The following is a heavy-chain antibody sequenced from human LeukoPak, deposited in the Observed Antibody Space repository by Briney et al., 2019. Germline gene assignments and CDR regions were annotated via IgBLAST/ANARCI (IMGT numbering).Heavy chain of an antibody. CDR3: ATGPYYYDSSGYYHYYFDY. Sequence: ASVKVSCKVSGCTLTELSMHWVRQAPGKGLEWMGGFDPEDGETIYAQKFQGRVTMTEDTSTDTAYMELSSLRSEDTAVYYCATGPYYYDSSGYYHYYFDYWGQGTLVTVSS. V-gene: IGHV1-24*01. CDR1: GCTLTELS. D-gene: IGHD3-22*01. J-gene: IGHJ4*02. CDR2: FDPEDGET.